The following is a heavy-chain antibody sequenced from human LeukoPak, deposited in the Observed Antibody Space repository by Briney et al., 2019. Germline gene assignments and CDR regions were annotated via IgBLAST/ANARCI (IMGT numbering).Heavy chain of an antibody. CDR3: ARIAAAGIDQ. CDR1: GLTVSSYW. D-gene: IGHD6-13*01. J-gene: IGHJ4*02. CDR2: IKQDGSEK. Sequence: GGSLRLSCAASGLTVSSYWMSWVRQAPGKGLEWVANIKQDGSEKYYVDSVKGRFTISRDNAKNSLYLQMNSLRAEDTAVYYCARIAAAGIDQWGQGTLVTVSS. V-gene: IGHV3-7*03.